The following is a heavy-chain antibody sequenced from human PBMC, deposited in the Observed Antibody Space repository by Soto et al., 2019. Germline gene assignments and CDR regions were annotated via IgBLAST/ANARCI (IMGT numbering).Heavy chain of an antibody. D-gene: IGHD2-2*02. CDR2: IITILGIA. CDR3: AMEYCSSTSCYRDY. Sequence: QVQLVQSGAEVKKPGSSVKVSCKASGGTFSSYTISWVRQAPGQGLEWMGRIITILGIANYAQKFQGRVTITAEKSTRTAYMELSSLRSEDTAVYYCAMEYCSSTSCYRDYWGQGTLVTVSS. V-gene: IGHV1-69*02. CDR1: GGTFSSYT. J-gene: IGHJ4*02.